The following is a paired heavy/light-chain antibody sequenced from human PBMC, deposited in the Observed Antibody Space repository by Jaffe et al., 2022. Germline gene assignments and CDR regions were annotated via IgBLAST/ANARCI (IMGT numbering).Light chain of an antibody. V-gene: IGLV2-8*01. CDR2: EVS. CDR3: SSYVGSNNVV. J-gene: IGLJ2*01. Sequence: QSALTQPPSASGSPGQSVTISCTGTSSDVGGYNYVSWYQQHPGKAPKLMIYEVSKRPSGVPDRFSGSKSGNTASLTVSGLQAEDEADYYCSSYVGSNNVVFGGGTKLTVL. CDR1: SSDVGGYNY.
Heavy chain of an antibody. D-gene: IGHD6-13*01. CDR3: ARRVSYGSSWYYFEY. J-gene: IGHJ4*02. Sequence: EVRLLESGGALVQPGESLRLSCAASGFTFNNYAMNWVRQAPGEGLEWVSVVSGSGATTYYADSVKGRFTISRDNSKNTLYLQMNSLRVEDTAVYYCARRVSYGSSWYYFEYWGQGTLVTVST. CDR2: VSGSGATT. V-gene: IGHV3-23*01. CDR1: GFTFNNYA.